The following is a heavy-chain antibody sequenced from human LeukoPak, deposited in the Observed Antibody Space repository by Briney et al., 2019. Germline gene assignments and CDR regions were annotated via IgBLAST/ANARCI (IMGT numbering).Heavy chain of an antibody. J-gene: IGHJ4*02. Sequence: SETLSLTCTVSGVSISNGDYYWSWIRQPPGKGLEWIGYMCYSGSTYYRPSLNSRLAISLDTSKNQFSLTLNSVTAADTAVYYCASYHYINGLTNGYFDYWGQGTLVAASS. V-gene: IGHV4-30-4*01. CDR3: ASYHYINGLTNGYFDY. CDR2: MCYSGST. D-gene: IGHD2-8*01. CDR1: GVSISNGDYY.